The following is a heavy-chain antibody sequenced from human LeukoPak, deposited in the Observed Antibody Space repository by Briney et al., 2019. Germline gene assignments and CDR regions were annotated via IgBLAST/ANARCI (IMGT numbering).Heavy chain of an antibody. CDR2: IRSKAYGGTT. CDR3: TSQGYDFWSGYPYFDY. J-gene: IGHJ4*02. V-gene: IGHV3-49*04. Sequence: PGRSLRLSCIASGFTFCDYAMSWVRQAPGKGLERVGFIRSKAYGGTTEYAASVKGRFTISRDDSKSIAYLQMNSLKTEDTAVYYCTSQGYDFWSGYPYFDYWGQGTLVTVSS. CDR1: GFTFCDYA. D-gene: IGHD3-3*01.